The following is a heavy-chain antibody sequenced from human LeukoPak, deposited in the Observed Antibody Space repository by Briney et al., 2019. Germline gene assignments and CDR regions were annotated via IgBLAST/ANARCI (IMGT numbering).Heavy chain of an antibody. CDR3: ATDFYDST. J-gene: IGHJ5*02. CDR1: GFPFSSYW. D-gene: IGHD3-22*01. Sequence: GGYLRLSCIASGFPFSSYWMTWVRQAPGKGLEWVANIKQDGSKKSYVDSVKGRFTISRDNAKNSLYLQMNSLRAEDTAVYYCATDFYDSTWGQGTLVTVSS. V-gene: IGHV3-7*03. CDR2: IKQDGSKK.